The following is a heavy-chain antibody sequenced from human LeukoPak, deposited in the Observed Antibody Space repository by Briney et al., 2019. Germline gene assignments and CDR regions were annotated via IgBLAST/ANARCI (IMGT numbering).Heavy chain of an antibody. CDR3: ARVEMATIYFDY. CDR2: IIPILGIA. CDR1: GGTFSSYA. D-gene: IGHD5-24*01. Sequence: GASVKVSCKASGGTFSSYAISWVRQAPGRGLEWMGRIIPILGIANYAQKFQGRVTITADKSTSTAYMELSSLRSEDTAVYYCARVEMATIYFDYWGQGTLVTVSS. V-gene: IGHV1-69*04. J-gene: IGHJ4*02.